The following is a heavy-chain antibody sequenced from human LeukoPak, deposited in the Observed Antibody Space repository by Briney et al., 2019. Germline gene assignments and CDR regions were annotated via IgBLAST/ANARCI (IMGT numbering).Heavy chain of an antibody. CDR1: GFTFSSYA. J-gene: IGHJ4*02. V-gene: IGHV3-23*01. D-gene: IGHD3-16*01. Sequence: GGSLRLSCAASGFTFSSYAMSWVRQAPGKGLEWVSAISGSGGSTYYADSVKGRFTISRDDAKNSLYLQMNSLRVEDTAVYYCARDPPSGGFDSWGQGTLVTVSS. CDR3: ARDPPSGGFDS. CDR2: ISGSGGST.